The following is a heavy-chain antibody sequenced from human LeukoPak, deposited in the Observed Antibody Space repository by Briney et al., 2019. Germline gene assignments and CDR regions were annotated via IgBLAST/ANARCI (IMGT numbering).Heavy chain of an antibody. CDR2: ISSNGGST. Sequence: GGPLRLSCSASGFAFSSYAMHWVRQAPGKGLEYVSAISSNGGSTYYADSVKGRFTISRDNSKNTLYLQMSSLRAEDTAVYYCALSREYHPLDGMDVWGQGTTVTVSS. J-gene: IGHJ6*02. CDR3: ALSREYHPLDGMDV. CDR1: GFAFSSYA. D-gene: IGHD2-2*01. V-gene: IGHV3-64D*06.